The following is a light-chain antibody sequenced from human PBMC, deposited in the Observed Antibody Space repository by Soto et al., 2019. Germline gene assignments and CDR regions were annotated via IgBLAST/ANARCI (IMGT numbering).Light chain of an antibody. CDR2: GAS. CDR1: QSVSSSY. CDR3: QQYGSSPPWT. Sequence: EIVLTQSPGTLSLSPGERATLSCRASQSVSSSYLAWYQQKPGQAPRLLIDGASSRATGIPDRFSGSGSGTAFTITISRLEPEDFAVYYCQQYGSSPPWTFGQGTKVEIK. J-gene: IGKJ1*01. V-gene: IGKV3-20*01.